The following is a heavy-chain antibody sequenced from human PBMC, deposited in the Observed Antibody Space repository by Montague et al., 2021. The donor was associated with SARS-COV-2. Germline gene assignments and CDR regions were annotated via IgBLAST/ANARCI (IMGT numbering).Heavy chain of an antibody. CDR2: IYYSGNT. V-gene: IGHV4-39*01. J-gene: IGHJ6*02. CDR3: ASLGSPAYCGGDCYLRGSGPDV. D-gene: IGHD2-21*02. CDR1: GGSITPSAYF. Sequence: SETLSLTCTVSGGSITPSAYFWSWILQSPGKGLEWIGTIYYSGNTYSNPSLKSRLTISMDTSKSQVSRTINSVTAVDTAVYFCASLGSPAYCGGDCYLRGSGPDVWGQGTRVTVSS.